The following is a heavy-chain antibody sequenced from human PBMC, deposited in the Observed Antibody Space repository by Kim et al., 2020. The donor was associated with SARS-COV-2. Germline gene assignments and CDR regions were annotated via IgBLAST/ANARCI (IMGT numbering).Heavy chain of an antibody. CDR1: GFTFSSYG. V-gene: IGHV3-33*01. Sequence: GGSLRLSCAASGFTFSSYGMHWVRQAPGKGLEWVAVIWYDGSNKYYADSVKGRFTISRDNSKNTLYLQMNSLRAEDTAVYYCARDSRDHYDFWSGYADYYYYGMDVWGQGTTVTVSS. CDR2: IWYDGSNK. D-gene: IGHD3-3*01. J-gene: IGHJ6*02. CDR3: ARDSRDHYDFWSGYADYYYYGMDV.